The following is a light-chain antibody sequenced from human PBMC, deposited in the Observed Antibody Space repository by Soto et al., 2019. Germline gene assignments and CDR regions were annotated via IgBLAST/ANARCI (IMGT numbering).Light chain of an antibody. Sequence: DIQMTQSPSTLSGSVGDIVTITCRASQTISNWLAWYQQKPGKAPNLLIYKASSLKSGVPSRFSGSGSGTEFTLTISSLQPDDFATYYCQQYDTYWTCGQGTKGDIK. CDR3: QQYDTYWT. J-gene: IGKJ1*01. CDR2: KAS. V-gene: IGKV1-5*03. CDR1: QTISNW.